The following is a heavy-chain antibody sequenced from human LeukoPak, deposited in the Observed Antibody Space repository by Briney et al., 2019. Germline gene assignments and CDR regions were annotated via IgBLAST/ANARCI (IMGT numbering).Heavy chain of an antibody. Sequence: GGSLRLSCAASGFTVGSNYMSWVRQAPGKGLEWVSVIYSDGRTYYADSVKGRFTISRDNSKNTLYLQMNSLRAEDTAMYYCARSIATPGTHPYYFDYWGQGTLVTVSS. CDR3: ARSIATPGTHPYYFDY. V-gene: IGHV3-53*01. D-gene: IGHD6-13*01. CDR2: IYSDGRT. J-gene: IGHJ4*02. CDR1: GFTVGSNY.